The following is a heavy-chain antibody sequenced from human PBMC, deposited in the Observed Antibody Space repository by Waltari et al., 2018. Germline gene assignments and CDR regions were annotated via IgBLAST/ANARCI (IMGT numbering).Heavy chain of an antibody. CDR3: ASGIFRQLGEG. J-gene: IGHJ4*02. CDR2: ISSSSSTI. V-gene: IGHV3-48*04. Sequence: EVQLVESGGGLVQPGESLRLSCAASGFTFSSYSMNWVRQAPGKGLEWVSYISSSSSTIYYADSVKGRFTISRDNAKNSLYLQMNSLRAEDTAVYYCASGIFRQLGEGWGQGTLVTVSS. D-gene: IGHD6-6*01. CDR1: GFTFSSYS.